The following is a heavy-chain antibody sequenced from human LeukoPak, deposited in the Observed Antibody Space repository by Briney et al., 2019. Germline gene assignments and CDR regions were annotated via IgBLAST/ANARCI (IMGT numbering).Heavy chain of an antibody. CDR1: GFTFDDYA. CDR3: AKYLCGGGNCYSGYYFDY. D-gene: IGHD2-15*01. CDR2: ISWNSGSI. V-gene: IGHV3-9*01. J-gene: IGHJ4*02. Sequence: GRSLRLSCAASGFTFDDYAMHWVRQAPGKGLEWVSGISWNSGSIGYADSVKGRFTISRDNAKNSLYLQMNSLRAEDTAIYYCAKYLCGGGNCYSGYYFDYWGQGTLVTVSS.